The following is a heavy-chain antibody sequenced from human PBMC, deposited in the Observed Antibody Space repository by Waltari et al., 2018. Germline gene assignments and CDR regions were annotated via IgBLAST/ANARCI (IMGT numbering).Heavy chain of an antibody. Sequence: EVHLVESGGGLVQPGGSLTLSCAASGFTFSTYWMTWVRQAPGKGLEGLANIKDDGSEKNYVDSVKGRFTISRDNAKNSLYLQMNSLRAEDTAVYYCARDPHYSNFDYWGQGTLVTVSS. CDR1: GFTFSTYW. CDR2: IKDDGSEK. D-gene: IGHD4-4*01. V-gene: IGHV3-7*01. J-gene: IGHJ4*02. CDR3: ARDPHYSNFDY.